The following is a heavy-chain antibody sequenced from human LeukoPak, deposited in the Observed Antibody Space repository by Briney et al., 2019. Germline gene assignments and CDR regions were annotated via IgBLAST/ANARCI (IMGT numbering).Heavy chain of an antibody. J-gene: IGHJ4*02. Sequence: ASVKVSCKASGYTFTGYYMHWVRQAPGQGLEWMGWINPNSGDTNYAQKFRGRVTMTRDTSISTAYMELSSLRSDDTAVYYCARGVGSSGLLNYWGQRTLVTVPS. CDR1: GYTFTGYY. V-gene: IGHV1-2*02. D-gene: IGHD6-19*01. CDR2: INPNSGDT. CDR3: ARGVGSSGLLNY.